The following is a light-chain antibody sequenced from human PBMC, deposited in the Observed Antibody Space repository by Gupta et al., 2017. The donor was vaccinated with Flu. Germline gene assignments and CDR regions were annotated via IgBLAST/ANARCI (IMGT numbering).Light chain of an antibody. V-gene: IGKV3-15*01. CDR3: QQTDDCPRA. CDR1: QSVGVN. Sequence: EIVLTQSPATLSLSPGERATLSCRASQSVGVNLAWHQQKPGQAPRLLIYGASTRATGLPAMFSGSGSATDFILTITILPSEEFAVYCCQQTDDCPRAFGQGTKVEVK. J-gene: IGKJ1*01. CDR2: GAS.